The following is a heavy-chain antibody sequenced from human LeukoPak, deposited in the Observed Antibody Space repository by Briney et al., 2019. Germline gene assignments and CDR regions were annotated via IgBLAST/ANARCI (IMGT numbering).Heavy chain of an antibody. Sequence: PPETLSLTCTVSGGSISSSSYYWGWIRQPPGKGLEWIGSIYYSGSTYYNPSLKSRVTISVDTSKNQFSLKLSSVTAADTAVYYCAREPGDSSGYYPDAFDIWGQGTMVTVSS. CDR2: IYYSGST. CDR3: AREPGDSSGYYPDAFDI. D-gene: IGHD3-22*01. CDR1: GGSISSSSYY. V-gene: IGHV4-39*07. J-gene: IGHJ3*02.